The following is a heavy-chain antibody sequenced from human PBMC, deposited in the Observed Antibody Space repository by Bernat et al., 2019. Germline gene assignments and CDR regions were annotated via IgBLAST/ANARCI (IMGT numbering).Heavy chain of an antibody. CDR1: GGSISSSSYY. V-gene: IGHV4-39*01. CDR3: ARPYYYDSSGYLGYYYGMDV. CDR2: IYYSGST. Sequence: QLQLQESGPGLVKPSETLSLTCTVSGGSISSSSYYWGWIRQPPGKGLEWIGSIYYSGSTYYNPYLKSRVTISVDTSKNQFSLKLSSVTAAETAVYYCARPYYYDSSGYLGYYYGMDVWGQGTTVTVSS. J-gene: IGHJ6*02. D-gene: IGHD3-22*01.